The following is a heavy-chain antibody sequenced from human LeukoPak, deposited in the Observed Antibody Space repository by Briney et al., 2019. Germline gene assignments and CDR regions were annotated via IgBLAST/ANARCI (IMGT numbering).Heavy chain of an antibody. V-gene: IGHV3-30*02. CDR2: IRNDGNNQ. D-gene: IGHD3-10*01. CDR3: AKDQAYLGAFDY. J-gene: IGHJ4*02. Sequence: GGSLRLSCAASGFNFSSHGTHWVRQAPGRGLEWMAFIRNDGNNQYYGDSVKGRFTISRDNSKNTLYLQMNSLSAEDTAVYYCAKDQAYLGAFDYWGRGTLVTVSS. CDR1: GFNFSSHG.